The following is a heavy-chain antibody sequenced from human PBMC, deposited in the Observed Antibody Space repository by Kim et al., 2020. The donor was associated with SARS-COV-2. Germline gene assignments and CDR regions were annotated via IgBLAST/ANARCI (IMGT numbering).Heavy chain of an antibody. J-gene: IGHJ4*02. CDR3: ASNGSGWYYYFDY. CDR1: GGSFSGYY. V-gene: IGHV4-34*01. CDR2: INHSGST. Sequence: SETLSLTCAVYGGSFSGYYWSWIRQPPGKGLEWIGEINHSGSTNYNPSLKSRVTISVYTSKNQFSLKLSSVTAADTAVYYCASNGSGWYYYFDYWGQGTLVTVSS. D-gene: IGHD6-19*01.